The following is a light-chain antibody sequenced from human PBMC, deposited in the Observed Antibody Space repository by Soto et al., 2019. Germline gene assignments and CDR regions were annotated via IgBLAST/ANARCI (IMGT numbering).Light chain of an antibody. J-gene: IGLJ2*01. V-gene: IGLV2-14*01. CDR2: EVS. CDR3: SSFSSITREV. Sequence: QSALTQPASVSGSPGQSIIISCTGTSSDVGDYNFVSWYQQHPGKAPKLMIYEVSNRPSGVSHRFSGSKSGNTASLTISGLQTEDEADYYCSSFSSITREVFGGGTKLTVL. CDR1: SSDVGDYNF.